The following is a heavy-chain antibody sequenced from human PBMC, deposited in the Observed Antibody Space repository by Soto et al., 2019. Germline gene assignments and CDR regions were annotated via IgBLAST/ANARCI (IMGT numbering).Heavy chain of an antibody. CDR1: GGTSNNYA. J-gene: IGHJ4*02. CDR2: IIAYFGTA. V-gene: IGHV1-69*01. CDR3: AKLLGPGSYYDDDY. D-gene: IGHD3-10*01. Sequence: QVQLVQSGAEVKTPGSSVKVSCRASGGTSNNYADTWVRQAPGHGLEWMGGIIAYFGTATYAHKFRGRLTITADDSTRTNYMELRSLTTDDTAIYSCAKLLGPGSYYDDDYWGQGTLVTVSS.